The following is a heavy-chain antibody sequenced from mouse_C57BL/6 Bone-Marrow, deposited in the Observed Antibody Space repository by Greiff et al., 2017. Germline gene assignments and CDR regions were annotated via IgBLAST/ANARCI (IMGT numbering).Heavy chain of an antibody. V-gene: IGHV1-69*01. CDR3: ARDGIDY. J-gene: IGHJ2*01. CDR1: GYTFTSYW. Sequence: VKLQQPGAELVMPGASVKLSCKASGYTFTSYWMHWVKQMPGQGLEWIGEIDPSDSYTNYNQKFKGKSTLTVDKSSSTAYMQLSSLTSEDSAVYYCARDGIDYWGQGTTLTVSS. CDR2: IDPSDSYT.